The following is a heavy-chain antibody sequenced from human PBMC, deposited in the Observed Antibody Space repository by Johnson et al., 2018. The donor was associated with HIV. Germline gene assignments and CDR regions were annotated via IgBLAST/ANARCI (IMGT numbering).Heavy chain of an antibody. V-gene: IGHV3-30*04. CDR1: GFTFTTYA. CDR3: ASSWGNAFDI. D-gene: IGHD7-27*01. J-gene: IGHJ3*02. CDR2: ISYDGSNK. Sequence: QEKLVESGGGLVQPGGSLRLSCAASGFTFTTYAMHWVRQAPGKGLEWVAVISYDGSNKYYADSVKGRFTISRDNSKNPLYLQMNSLRAEDTAVYYCASSWGNAFDICGQGTMVTVSS.